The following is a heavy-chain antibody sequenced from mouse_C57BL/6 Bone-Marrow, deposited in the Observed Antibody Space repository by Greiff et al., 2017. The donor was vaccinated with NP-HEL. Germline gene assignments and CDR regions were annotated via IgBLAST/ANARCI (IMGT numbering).Heavy chain of an antibody. CDR1: GYAFRRYW. J-gene: IGHJ2*01. Sequence: VQLQQSVAELVKPGASVKISCKASGYAFRRYWMNCVKQRPGKGLEWIGQLYPGDGDTTYNGKFTGKATLTADKSSSTAYMQLSSLTSEDSAVYFCAKDWNYFDYWGQGTTLTVSS. CDR2: LYPGDGDT. CDR3: AKDWNYFDY. D-gene: IGHD4-1*01. V-gene: IGHV1-80*01.